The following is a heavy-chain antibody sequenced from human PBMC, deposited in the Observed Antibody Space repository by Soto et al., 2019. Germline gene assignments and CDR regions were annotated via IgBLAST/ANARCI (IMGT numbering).Heavy chain of an antibody. CDR2: ISGSGGST. J-gene: IGHJ4*02. CDR1: GFTFSSYA. D-gene: IGHD5-12*01. Sequence: EVQLLESGGGLIQPGGSLRLSCAASGFTFSSYAMSWVRQAPGKGLEWVSAISGSGGSTYYADSVKGRFTISRDNSKNTLYLQMNSLRAEDTAVYYCAKDLVLATITYLDYWGQGTLVTVSS. CDR3: AKDLVLATITYLDY. V-gene: IGHV3-23*01.